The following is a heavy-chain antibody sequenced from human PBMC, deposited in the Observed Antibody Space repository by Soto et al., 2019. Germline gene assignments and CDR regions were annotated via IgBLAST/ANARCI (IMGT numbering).Heavy chain of an antibody. CDR1: GFTFSSYA. J-gene: IGHJ4*02. D-gene: IGHD2-15*01. CDR3: AKVTFRCSGGSCPDY. CDR2: ISGSGGST. Sequence: PGGSLRLSCAASGFTFSSYAMSWVRQAPGKGLEWVSAISGSGGSTYYADSVKGRFTISRDNSKNTLYLQMNSVRAEDSAVYFCAKVTFRCSGGSCPDYWGQGTLVTVSS. V-gene: IGHV3-23*01.